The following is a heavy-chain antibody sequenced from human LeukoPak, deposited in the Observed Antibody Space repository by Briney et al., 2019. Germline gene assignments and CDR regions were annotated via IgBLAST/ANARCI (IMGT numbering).Heavy chain of an antibody. V-gene: IGHV3-9*01. D-gene: IGHD2-21*02. CDR2: ISWNSGSI. CDR1: GFTFDDYA. J-gene: IGHJ4*02. Sequence: GRSLRLSCAASGFTFDDYAMHWVRQAPGKGLEWVSGISWNSGSIGYADSVKGRFTISRDNSKNTLYLQMNSLRAEDTAVYYCAKDNPRYCGGDCYFDYWGQGTLVTVSS. CDR3: AKDNPRYCGGDCYFDY.